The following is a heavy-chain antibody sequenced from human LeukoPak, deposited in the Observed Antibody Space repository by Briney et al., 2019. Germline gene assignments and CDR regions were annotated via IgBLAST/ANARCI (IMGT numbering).Heavy chain of an antibody. D-gene: IGHD2-2*01. CDR3: AKSEYQLLSPFDY. CDR1: GFTFSSYA. Sequence: GGSLRLSCAASGFTFSSYAMSWVRQAPGKGLEWVSAISGSGGSTYYADSVKGRFTISRDNSKNTLYLQMNGLRAEDTAVYYCAKSEYQLLSPFDYWGQGTLVTVSS. CDR2: ISGSGGST. V-gene: IGHV3-23*01. J-gene: IGHJ4*02.